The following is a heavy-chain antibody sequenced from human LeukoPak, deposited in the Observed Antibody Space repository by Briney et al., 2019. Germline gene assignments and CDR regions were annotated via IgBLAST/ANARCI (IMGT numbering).Heavy chain of an antibody. CDR1: GYSFTTYY. D-gene: IGHD5-18*01. CDR3: ASLWLRDDY. Sequence: GASVKVSCKASGYSFTTYYLHWVREAPGQGFEWMGWINPNSGGTNYAQKFQGRVTMTRDTSISTAYMELSRLRSDDTAVYYCASLWLRDDYWGQGTLVTVSS. CDR2: INPNSGGT. V-gene: IGHV1-2*02. J-gene: IGHJ4*02.